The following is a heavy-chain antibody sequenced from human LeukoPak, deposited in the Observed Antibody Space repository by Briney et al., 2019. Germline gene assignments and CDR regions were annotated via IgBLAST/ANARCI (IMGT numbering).Heavy chain of an antibody. D-gene: IGHD7-27*01. CDR2: IYYSGST. Sequence: SETLSLTCTVSGGSISSYYWSWIRQPPGKGLEWIGYIYYSGSTNYNPSLKSRVTISADTSKNQFSLKLSSVTAADTAVYYCARGAGPYGDDFDYWGQGTLVTVSS. CDR3: ARGAGPYGDDFDY. CDR1: GGSISSYY. J-gene: IGHJ4*02. V-gene: IGHV4-59*01.